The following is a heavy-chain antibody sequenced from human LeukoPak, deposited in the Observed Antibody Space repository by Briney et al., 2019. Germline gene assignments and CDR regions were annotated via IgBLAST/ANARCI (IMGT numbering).Heavy chain of an antibody. J-gene: IGHJ3*02. CDR2: ISYDGSNK. CDR3: ASPVVTAIFDAFDM. Sequence: GGSLRLSCAASGFTFSSYAMHWVRQAPGKGLEWVAVISYDGSNKYYADSVRGRFTISRDNSKNTLYLEMNSLRAEDTAVYYCASPVVTAIFDAFDMWGQGTMVTVSS. CDR1: GFTFSSYA. V-gene: IGHV3-30-3*01. D-gene: IGHD2-21*02.